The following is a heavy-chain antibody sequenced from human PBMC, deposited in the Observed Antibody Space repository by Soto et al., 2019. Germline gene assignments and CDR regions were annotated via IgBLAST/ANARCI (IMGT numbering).Heavy chain of an antibody. Sequence: QVQLVQSGAEVKKPGASVKVSCKASGYTFTSYAISWVRQAPGQGLEWMGGIIPIFGTANYAQKFQGRVTITADESTSTAYMELSSLRSEDTAVYYCARDLGTTAPYYYYGMDVWGQGTTVTVSS. CDR2: IIPIFGTA. D-gene: IGHD1-7*01. V-gene: IGHV1-69*01. J-gene: IGHJ6*02. CDR3: ARDLGTTAPYYYYGMDV. CDR1: GYTFTSYA.